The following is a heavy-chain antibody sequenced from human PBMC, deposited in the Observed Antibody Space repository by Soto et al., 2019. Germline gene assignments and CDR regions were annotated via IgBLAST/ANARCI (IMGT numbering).Heavy chain of an antibody. CDR2: IKKDGSKI. D-gene: IGHD6-13*01. J-gene: IGHJ3*02. Sequence: EVQLVESGGDLVQPGGSLRLSCAASGFSFASSWMTWVRQAPGKGLEWVANIKKDGSKINYLDSVRGRFTVSRDNAKNSLYLEMTSLRAEDTALYYSARDVSPGSSSLYLDAFDIWGPGTRVTVSS. V-gene: IGHV3-7*05. CDR3: ARDVSPGSSSLYLDAFDI. CDR1: GFSFASSW.